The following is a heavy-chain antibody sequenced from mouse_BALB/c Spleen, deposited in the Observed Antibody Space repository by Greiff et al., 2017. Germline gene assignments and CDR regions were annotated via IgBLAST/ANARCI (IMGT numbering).Heavy chain of an antibody. J-gene: IGHJ3*01. CDR3: ARGGATTTWFAY. Sequence: EVKLVESGGGLVQPGGSRKLSCAASGFTFSSFGMHWVRQAPEKGLEWVAYISSGSSTIYYADTVKGRFTISRDNPKNTLSLQMTSLTSEDTAMYYCARGGATTTWFAYWGQGTLVTVSA. CDR2: ISSGSSTI. CDR1: GFTFSSFG. D-gene: IGHD1-1*01. V-gene: IGHV5-17*02.